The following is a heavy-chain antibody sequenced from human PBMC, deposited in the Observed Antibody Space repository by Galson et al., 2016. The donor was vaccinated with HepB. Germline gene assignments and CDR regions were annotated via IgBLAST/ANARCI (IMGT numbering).Heavy chain of an antibody. D-gene: IGHD1-26*01. CDR2: IYQTGTA. CDR3: ARGTLGTTATMSFDY. J-gene: IGHJ4*02. Sequence: SETLSLTCAVSGATISNDYWWSWVRQSPEKGFEWLGEIYQTGTANYNPSFTRRATISVDTSKNEISLRLDSLTAADTAVYYCARGTLGTTATMSFDYWGQGTPVSVSS. CDR1: GATISNDYW. V-gene: IGHV4-4*02.